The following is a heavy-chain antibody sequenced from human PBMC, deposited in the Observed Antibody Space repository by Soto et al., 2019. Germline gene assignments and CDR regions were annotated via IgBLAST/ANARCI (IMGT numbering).Heavy chain of an antibody. CDR1: GFTFSSYE. CDR3: AALDFVITGTSWFDP. D-gene: IGHD1-7*01. Sequence: PGGSLRLSCAASGFTFSSYEMNWVRQAPGKGLEWVSYISSSGSTIYYADSVKGRFTISRDNAKNSLYLQMNSLRAEDTAVYYCAALDFVITGTSWFDPWGQGTLVTVSS. CDR2: ISSSGSTI. J-gene: IGHJ5*02. V-gene: IGHV3-48*03.